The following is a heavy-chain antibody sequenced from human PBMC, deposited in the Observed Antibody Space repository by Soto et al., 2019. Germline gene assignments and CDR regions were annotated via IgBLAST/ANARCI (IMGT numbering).Heavy chain of an antibody. Sequence: QVQLVESGGGVVQPGRSLRLSCAASGFTFSNYGMRWVRPAPGKGLEWVAVIWSDGSNTNYVDSVKGRFTISRDNSKNTLYLKMTSLRAEDTAFYYCARGGDSSGWYYFDYWGQGTLVTVSS. V-gene: IGHV3-33*01. CDR1: GFTFSNYG. CDR2: IWSDGSNT. CDR3: ARGGDSSGWYYFDY. J-gene: IGHJ4*02. D-gene: IGHD6-19*01.